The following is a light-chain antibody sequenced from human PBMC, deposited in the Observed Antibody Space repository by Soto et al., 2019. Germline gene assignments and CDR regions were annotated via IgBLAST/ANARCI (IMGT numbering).Light chain of an antibody. Sequence: QPALTQPASVSGFPGQSITISCTGTSSDIGSYDLVSWYQQHADKVPKLIIYEVRKRPSGVSNRFSGSKSGNTASLTISGLQAEDEADYYCCSGSTTFYVFGTGTKVTVL. CDR1: SSDIGSYDL. J-gene: IGLJ1*01. CDR2: EVR. V-gene: IGLV2-23*02. CDR3: CSGSTTFYV.